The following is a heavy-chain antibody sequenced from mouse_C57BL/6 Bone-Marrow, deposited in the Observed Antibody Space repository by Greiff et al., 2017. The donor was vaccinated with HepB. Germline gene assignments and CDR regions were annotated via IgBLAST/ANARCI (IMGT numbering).Heavy chain of an antibody. CDR3: ARHRYYYGSSYPFDY. CDR1: GFTFSSYG. D-gene: IGHD1-1*01. V-gene: IGHV5-6*01. CDR2: ISSGGSYT. J-gene: IGHJ2*01. Sequence: EVNLVESGGDLVKPGGSLKLSCAASGFTFSSYGMSWVRQTPDKRLEWVATISSGGSYTYYPDSVKGRFTISRDNAKNTLYLQMSSLKSEDTAMYYCARHRYYYGSSYPFDYWGQGTTLTVSS.